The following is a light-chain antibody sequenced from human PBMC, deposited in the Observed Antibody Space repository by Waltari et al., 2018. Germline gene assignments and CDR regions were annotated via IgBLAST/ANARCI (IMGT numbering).Light chain of an antibody. V-gene: IGKV3-20*01. CDR2: GAS. Sequence: ETVLTQSPGTLSLSPGERATLSCRASQSVTSIALSWYQQKPGQAPSLLIYGASRRATGIPDRFSGSGSGTDFTLTISRLEPEDFAVYYCQHYDGLVVTFSGGTKVEI. CDR1: QSVTSIA. CDR3: QHYDGLVVT. J-gene: IGKJ4*01.